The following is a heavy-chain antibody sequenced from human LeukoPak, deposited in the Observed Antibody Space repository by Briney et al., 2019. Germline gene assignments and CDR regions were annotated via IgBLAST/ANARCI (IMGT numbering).Heavy chain of an antibody. Sequence: GGSLRLSCAASGFTFSSCAMSWVRQAPGMGLEWISAISAGGTDTYYTDSVKGRFTISRDNSRNTLYLQMNSLRAEDTALYYCAKGIYGDYAGGAPSDYWGQGTLVTVSS. CDR2: ISAGGTDT. CDR3: AKGIYGDYAGGAPSDY. CDR1: GFTFSSCA. D-gene: IGHD4-17*01. V-gene: IGHV3-23*01. J-gene: IGHJ4*02.